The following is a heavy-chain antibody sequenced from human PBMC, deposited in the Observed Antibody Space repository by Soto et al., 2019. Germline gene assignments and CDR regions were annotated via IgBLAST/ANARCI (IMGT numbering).Heavy chain of an antibody. J-gene: IGHJ3*02. CDR3: TTRWGI. D-gene: IGHD7-27*01. CDR2: IKGKAVGGTT. CDR1: GFTFSDAW. V-gene: IGHV3-15*05. Sequence: PGGSLRLSCAASGFTFSDAWMSWVRQAPWRGLEWVGRIKGKAVGGTTDYAAPVEGRFTISRDDSKKTLYLQMNSLKTEDTAVYYCTTRWGIWGQGTMVTVSS.